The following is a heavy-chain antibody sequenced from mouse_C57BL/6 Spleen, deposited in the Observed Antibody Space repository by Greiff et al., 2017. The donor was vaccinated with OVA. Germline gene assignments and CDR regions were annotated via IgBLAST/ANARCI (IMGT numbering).Heavy chain of an antibody. Sequence: VKLQQPGAELVKPGASVKLSCKASGYTFTSYWMHWVKQRPGQGLEWIGMIHPNSGSTNYNEKFKSKATLTVDKSSSTAYMQLSSLTSEDSAVYYCARLLRSEDYFDYWGQGTTLTVSS. CDR3: ARLLRSEDYFDY. CDR1: GYTFTSYW. J-gene: IGHJ2*01. D-gene: IGHD1-1*01. CDR2: IHPNSGST. V-gene: IGHV1-64*01.